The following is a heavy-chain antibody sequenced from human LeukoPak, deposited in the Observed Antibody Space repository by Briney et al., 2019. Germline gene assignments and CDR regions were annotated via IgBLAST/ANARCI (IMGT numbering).Heavy chain of an antibody. CDR3: ARHARATAPIDY. J-gene: IGHJ4*02. D-gene: IGHD5-24*01. CDR1: GYSFTSYW. CDR2: IYPGDSDT. Sequence: KVSCKTSGYSFTSYWIGWVRQMPGKGLEWMGIIYPGDSDTRYSLSFQGQVTISADKSISTAYLQWSSLKASDTAIYYCARHARATAPIDYWGQGTLVTVSS. V-gene: IGHV5-51*01.